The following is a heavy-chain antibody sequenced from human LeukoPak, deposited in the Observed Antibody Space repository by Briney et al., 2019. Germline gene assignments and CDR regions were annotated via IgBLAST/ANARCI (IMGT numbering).Heavy chain of an antibody. CDR2: IYTSGST. V-gene: IGHV4-4*07. Sequence: SETLSLTCTVSGGSISSYNWGWIRHPPGKGLEWIGRIYTSGSTNYNTSLKSRVTMSVDTSKTQFSLKLSSVTAADTAVYYCASGDGGSTGFDYWGQGTLVTVSS. J-gene: IGHJ4*02. CDR3: ASGDGGSTGFDY. D-gene: IGHD4-17*01. CDR1: GGSISSYN.